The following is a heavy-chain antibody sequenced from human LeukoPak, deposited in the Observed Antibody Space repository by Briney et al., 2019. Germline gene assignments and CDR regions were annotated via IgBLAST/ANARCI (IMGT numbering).Heavy chain of an antibody. CDR3: VRDNRSYNFDY. Sequence: GGSLRLSCEASEFTFSTYAMHWVRQAPGKGLEWVAVISFDGGDKYYADSVTGRFTISRNNAKNTVYLQMNSLRAEDTAVHYCVRDNRSYNFDYWGQGTLVTVSS. CDR1: EFTFSTYA. J-gene: IGHJ4*02. V-gene: IGHV3-30*12. D-gene: IGHD1-26*01. CDR2: ISFDGGDK.